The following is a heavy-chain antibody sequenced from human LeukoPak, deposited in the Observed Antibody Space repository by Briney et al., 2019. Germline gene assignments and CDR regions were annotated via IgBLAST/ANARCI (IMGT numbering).Heavy chain of an antibody. Sequence: PGGSLRLSCAASGFTFSGSAMHWVRQASGKGLEWVGRIRSKANSYATAYAASVKGRFTISRDDSKNTAYLQMNSLKTEDTAVYYCTRLELWWQQMDIPAFDIWGQGTMVTVSS. V-gene: IGHV3-73*01. CDR1: GFTFSGSA. J-gene: IGHJ3*02. CDR2: IRSKANSYAT. CDR3: TRLELWWQQMDIPAFDI. D-gene: IGHD2-15*01.